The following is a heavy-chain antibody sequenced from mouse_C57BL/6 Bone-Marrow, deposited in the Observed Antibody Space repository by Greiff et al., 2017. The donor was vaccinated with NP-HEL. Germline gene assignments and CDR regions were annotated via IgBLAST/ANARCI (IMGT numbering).Heavy chain of an antibody. D-gene: IGHD1-1*01. Sequence: EVQLQQSGPVLVKPGASVKMSCKASGYTFTDYYMNWVKQSHGKSLEWIGVINPYNGGTSYNQKFKGKATLTVDTSSSTAYMELNSLTSEDSAVYYCATARNNTVVDPIGMDYWGQGTSVTVSS. CDR3: ATARNNTVVDPIGMDY. CDR1: GYTFTDYY. CDR2: INPYNGGT. J-gene: IGHJ4*01. V-gene: IGHV1-19*01.